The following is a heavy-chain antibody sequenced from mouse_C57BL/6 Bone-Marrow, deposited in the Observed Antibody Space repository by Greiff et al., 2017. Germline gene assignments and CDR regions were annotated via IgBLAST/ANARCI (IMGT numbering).Heavy chain of an antibody. Sequence: QVQLKQPGAELVMPGASVKLSCKASGYTFTSYWMHWVKQRPGQGLEWIGEIDPSDSYTNYNQKFKGKSTLTVDKYSSTAYMQLSSLTSEDSAVYYCARPIYDGYPWYCDVWGQGPRSPSPQ. CDR2: IDPSDSYT. CDR1: GYTFTSYW. D-gene: IGHD2-3*01. V-gene: IGHV1-69*01. CDR3: ARPIYDGYPWYCDV. J-gene: IGHJ1*03.